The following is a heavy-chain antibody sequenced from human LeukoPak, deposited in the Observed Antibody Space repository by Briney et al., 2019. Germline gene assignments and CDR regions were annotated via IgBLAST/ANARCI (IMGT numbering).Heavy chain of an antibody. CDR1: GFTFSSYE. CDR2: IRSKANSYAT. CDR3: TRDPFPTN. Sequence: PGGSLRLSCAASGFTFSSYEMNWVRQASGKGLEWVGRIRSKANSYATAYAASVKGRFTISRDDSKNTAYLQMNSLKTEDTAVYYCTRDPFPTNWGQGTLVTVSS. J-gene: IGHJ4*02. V-gene: IGHV3-73*01.